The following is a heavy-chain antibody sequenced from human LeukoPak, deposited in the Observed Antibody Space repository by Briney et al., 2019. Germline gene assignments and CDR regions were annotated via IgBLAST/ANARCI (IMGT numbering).Heavy chain of an antibody. V-gene: IGHV5-51*01. Sequence: GESLKISCRASGYSFTNYWIGWVRQMPGKGLEWMGLIYPGDSNTRYSPSFQGQVTISADKSINTAYLQWSSLRTSDTAMYYCTRDWELGYWGRGTLATVSS. D-gene: IGHD1-26*01. J-gene: IGHJ4*02. CDR1: GYSFTNYW. CDR3: TRDWELGY. CDR2: IYPGDSNT.